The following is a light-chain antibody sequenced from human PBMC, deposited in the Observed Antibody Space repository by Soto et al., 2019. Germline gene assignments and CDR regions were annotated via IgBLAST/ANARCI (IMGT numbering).Light chain of an antibody. V-gene: IGKV1-27*01. CDR2: AAS. J-gene: IGKJ4*01. CDR1: QGIANH. CDR3: QRYDGVPLT. Sequence: IQMTQSPSSLSASVGDRVNITCRASQGIANHLAWYQQQPGKVPRLLMDAASTLQSGVPSRFSVSGSKREFTLNIANMQPEDVATYYCQRYDGVPLTIGGWTKVEIK.